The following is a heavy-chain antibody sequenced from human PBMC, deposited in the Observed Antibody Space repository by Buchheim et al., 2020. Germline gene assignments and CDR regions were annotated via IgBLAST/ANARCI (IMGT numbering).Heavy chain of an antibody. CDR2: INSDGSST. CDR1: GFTFSSYW. D-gene: IGHD5-18*01. CDR3: ASSPGDSYGFLCLGY. V-gene: IGHV3-74*01. J-gene: IGHJ4*02. Sequence: EVQLVESGGGLVQPGGSLRLSCAASGFTFSSYWMHWVRQAPGKGLVWVSRINSDGSSTSYADSVKGRFTISRDNAKNTLDLQMNSLRAEDTAVYYCASSPGDSYGFLCLGYWGQGTL.